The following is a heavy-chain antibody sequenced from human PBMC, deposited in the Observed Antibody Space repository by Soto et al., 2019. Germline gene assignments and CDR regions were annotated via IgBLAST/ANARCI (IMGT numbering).Heavy chain of an antibody. V-gene: IGHV3-33*01. J-gene: IGHJ4*02. CDR1: GFTFSSYG. CDR2: IWFDGSNK. Sequence: QVQLVESGGGVVQPGRSLRLSCAASGFTFSSYGMHWVRQAPGKGLEWVAVIWFDGSNKYYADSLKGRFTISRDNSNNTLYLQMNSLRVEDTAVYYCARFVMGGNPPIVIEPAAPDYWGQGTLVTVST. D-gene: IGHD2-2*01. CDR3: ARFVMGGNPPIVIEPAAPDY.